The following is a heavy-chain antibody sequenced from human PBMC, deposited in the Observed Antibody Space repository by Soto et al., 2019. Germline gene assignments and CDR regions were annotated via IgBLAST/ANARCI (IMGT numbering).Heavy chain of an antibody. CDR1: GYTFTSYG. CDR3: ARGGIMITFGGVIDRAHLDY. J-gene: IGHJ4*02. D-gene: IGHD3-16*02. CDR2: ISAYNGNT. Sequence: AAVKVTCKASGYTFTSYGIGWVRQAPGQGLEWMGWISAYNGNTNYAQKLQGRVTMTTDTSTSTAYMELRRLRSDDTAVYYCARGGIMITFGGVIDRAHLDYCGQRTLVTVS. V-gene: IGHV1-18*04.